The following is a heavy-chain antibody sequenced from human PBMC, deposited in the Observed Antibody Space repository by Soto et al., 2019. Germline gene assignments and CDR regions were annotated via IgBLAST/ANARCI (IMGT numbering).Heavy chain of an antibody. V-gene: IGHV3-21*01. J-gene: IGHJ6*02. CDR3: AKDRGRGSPVSGGMDV. CDR2: ISRSSNHI. D-gene: IGHD3-10*01. Sequence: PGGSLRLSCAASGFSFSNYTMNWVRQAPGKGLEWVSVISRSSNHIYYADSMKGRFTISRDNAKNSLYLQMNSLRAEDTAVYYCAKDRGRGSPVSGGMDVWRQGSTVTVSS. CDR1: GFSFSNYT.